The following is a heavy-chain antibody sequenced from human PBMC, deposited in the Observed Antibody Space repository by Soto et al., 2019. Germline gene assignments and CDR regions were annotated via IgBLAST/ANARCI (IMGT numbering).Heavy chain of an antibody. CDR2: MNPNSGNT. CDR1: GYTFTSYD. CDR3: ARGQRRYSSSWTYYYYYMDV. V-gene: IGHV1-8*01. D-gene: IGHD6-13*01. Sequence: ASVKVSCKASGYTFTSYDINCVRQATGQGLEWMGWMNPNSGNTGYAQKFQGRVTMTRNTSISTAYMELSSLRSEDTAVYYCARGQRRYSSSWTYYYYYMDVWGKGTTVTVSS. J-gene: IGHJ6*03.